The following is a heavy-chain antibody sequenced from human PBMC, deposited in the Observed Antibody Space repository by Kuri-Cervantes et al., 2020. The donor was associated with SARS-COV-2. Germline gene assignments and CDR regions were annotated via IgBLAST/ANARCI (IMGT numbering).Heavy chain of an antibody. Sequence: ASVKVSCKASGYSFTSYAMNWARQAPGQGLEWLGWVDTNTFIATYAQGFTGRFVFSLDTSVSTAYLQISSLKAEDTAVYYCGRGYCSNGVCLDSWGQGTLVTGSS. CDR1: GYSFTSYA. V-gene: IGHV7-4-1*02. CDR3: GRGYCSNGVCLDS. CDR2: VDTNTFIA. J-gene: IGHJ4*02. D-gene: IGHD2-8*01.